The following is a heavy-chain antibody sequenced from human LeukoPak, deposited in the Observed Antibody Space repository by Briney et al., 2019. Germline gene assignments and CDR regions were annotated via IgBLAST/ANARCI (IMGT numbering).Heavy chain of an antibody. V-gene: IGHV4-30-2*01. J-gene: IGHJ5*02. CDR1: GGSISSGGYS. CDR3: ARGSLYNWFDP. D-gene: IGHD3-10*01. Sequence: KPSQTLSLTCAVSGGSISSGGYSWSWIRQPPGKGLEWIGYIYHSGSTYYNPSLKSRVTISVDRSKNQFSLKLSSVTAADTAVYYCARGSLYNWFDPWGQGTLVTVSS. CDR2: IYHSGST.